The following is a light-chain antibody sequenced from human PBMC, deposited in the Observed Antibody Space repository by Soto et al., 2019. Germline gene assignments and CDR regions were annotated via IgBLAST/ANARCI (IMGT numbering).Light chain of an antibody. V-gene: IGLV2-23*01. CDR3: CSYAGSSTYV. CDR2: EGS. J-gene: IGLJ1*01. CDR1: SSDVGTYNL. Sequence: QSVLTQPASVSGSPGQSITISCTGTSSDVGTYNLVSWYQHHPGKAPKLMIYEGSKRPSGVSNRFSGSKSGNTASLTISGLQAEDEADYYCCSYAGSSTYVFGTGTKVTAL.